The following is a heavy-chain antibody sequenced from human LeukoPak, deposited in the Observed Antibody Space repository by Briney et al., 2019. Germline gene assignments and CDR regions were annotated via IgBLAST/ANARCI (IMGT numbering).Heavy chain of an antibody. Sequence: GGSLRLSCAASGFTFSSYAMSWVRQAPGKGLEWVSAISGSGHYTYYADSVKGRFTISRDNSNNTLYLQMNSLRAEDTAVYYWAKARGTYYFDFWGQGTRVSVS. CDR1: GFTFSSYA. D-gene: IGHD1-26*01. V-gene: IGHV3-23*01. J-gene: IGHJ4*02. CDR2: ISGSGHYT. CDR3: AKARGTYYFDF.